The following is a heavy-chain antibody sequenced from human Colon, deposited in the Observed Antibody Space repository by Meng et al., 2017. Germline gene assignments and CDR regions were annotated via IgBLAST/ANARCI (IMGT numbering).Heavy chain of an antibody. Sequence: QVQVQGSGPGQVKPSPALSLTCTVSGDSIRRCNHDWSWSRQNPGKGLEWIGYFYFSGNTYYNPSLKSRVTISVDTSKNQFSLNLRSVTAADTAVYYCARYYYDSSGVTYFDPWGQGTLVTVSS. CDR3: ARYYYDSSGVTYFDP. CDR2: FYFSGNT. D-gene: IGHD3-22*01. CDR1: GDSIRRCNHD. J-gene: IGHJ5*02. V-gene: IGHV4-31*03.